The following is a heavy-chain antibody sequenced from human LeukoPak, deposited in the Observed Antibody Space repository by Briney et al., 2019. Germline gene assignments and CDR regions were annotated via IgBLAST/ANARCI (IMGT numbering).Heavy chain of an antibody. CDR3: ARHPFSTPFDY. J-gene: IGHJ4*02. CDR1: GGSISDNY. CDR2: AYYSGHT. Sequence: PSETLSLTCTVSGGSISDNYWSWIRQPPGKGLEWIGYAYYSGHTNYNSSLKSRVTMSLDTSKSQFSLRLSSVTAADTAVYFCARHPFSTPFDYWGPGTLVTVSS. V-gene: IGHV4-59*08.